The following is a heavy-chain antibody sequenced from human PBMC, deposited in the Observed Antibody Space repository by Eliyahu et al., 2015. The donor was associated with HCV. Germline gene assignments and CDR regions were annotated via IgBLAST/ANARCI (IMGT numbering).Heavy chain of an antibody. V-gene: IGHV3-21*01. CDR3: ARDRTYYYYYYGMDV. CDR2: ISSSSSYI. J-gene: IGHJ6*02. Sequence: GKGLEWVSSISSSSSYIYYADSVKGRFTISRDNAKNSLYLQMNSLRAEDTAVYYCARDRTYYYYYYGMDVWGQGTTVTVSS.